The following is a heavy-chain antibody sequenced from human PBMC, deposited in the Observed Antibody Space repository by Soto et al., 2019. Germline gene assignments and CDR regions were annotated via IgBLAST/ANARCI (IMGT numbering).Heavy chain of an antibody. J-gene: IGHJ4*02. CDR3: ARIGSPIDY. CDR2: IKQDGNEK. V-gene: IGHV3-7*01. CDR1: GFTFTSYW. D-gene: IGHD3-22*01. Sequence: GGSLRLSCAASGFTFTSYWMSWVRQAPGKGLEWVANIKQDGNEKYYVDSVKGRFTISRDNAKNSLYLQMNSLRAEDTAVYYCARIGSPIDYWGQGTPVTVSP.